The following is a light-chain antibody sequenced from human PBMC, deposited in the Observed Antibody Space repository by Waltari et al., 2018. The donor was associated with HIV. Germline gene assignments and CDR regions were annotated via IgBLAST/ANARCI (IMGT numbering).Light chain of an antibody. CDR3: AAWDDSLNGQV. Sequence: QSVLTQPPSASGTPGQRVTISCSGSFSNIGSNYVYWYQQLPGTAPKLLYSSNHGPSGVPDRISGAKSGTSASLAISGLQSEDEADYYCAAWDDSLNGQVFGGGTKVTVL. CDR2: SSN. J-gene: IGLJ3*02. CDR1: FSNIGSNY. V-gene: IGLV1-44*01.